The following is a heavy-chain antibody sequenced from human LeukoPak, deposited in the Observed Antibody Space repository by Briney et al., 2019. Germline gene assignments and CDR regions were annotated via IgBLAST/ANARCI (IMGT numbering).Heavy chain of an antibody. Sequence: TGGSLRLSCAASGFTFSNYGMSWVRQAPGKGLEWVSAISGSGGSTYYADSVKGRFTISRDNSKNTLYLQMNSLRAEDTAVYYCARGRCSGGSCYGRGFDYWGQGTLVTVSS. D-gene: IGHD2-15*01. CDR3: ARGRCSGGSCYGRGFDY. J-gene: IGHJ4*02. V-gene: IGHV3-23*01. CDR2: ISGSGGST. CDR1: GFTFSNYG.